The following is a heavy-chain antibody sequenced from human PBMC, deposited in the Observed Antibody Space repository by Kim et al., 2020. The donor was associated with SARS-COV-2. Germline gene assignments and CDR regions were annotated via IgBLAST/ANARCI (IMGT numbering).Heavy chain of an antibody. D-gene: IGHD1-26*01. CDR2: INWNGGST. Sequence: GGSLRLSCAASGFTFDDYGMSWVRQAPGKGLEWVSGINWNGGSTGYADSVKGRFTISRDNAKNSLYLQMNSLRAEDTALYHCARGSPKWEHGGGVDYWGQGTLVTVSS. V-gene: IGHV3-20*01. CDR3: ARGSPKWEHGGGVDY. J-gene: IGHJ4*02. CDR1: GFTFDDYG.